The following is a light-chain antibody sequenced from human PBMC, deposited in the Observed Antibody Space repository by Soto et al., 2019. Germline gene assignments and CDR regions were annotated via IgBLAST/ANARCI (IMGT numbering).Light chain of an antibody. Sequence: QSALTQPASVSGSPGQSITISCTGTSSDVGGYNYVSWYQQHPGKAPKLMIYEVSNRPSGVSNRFSGSKSDNTASLTISGLQAEDEADYYCSSYTSSSTYVFGTGTQVTVL. CDR2: EVS. CDR1: SSDVGGYNY. V-gene: IGLV2-14*01. J-gene: IGLJ1*01. CDR3: SSYTSSSTYV.